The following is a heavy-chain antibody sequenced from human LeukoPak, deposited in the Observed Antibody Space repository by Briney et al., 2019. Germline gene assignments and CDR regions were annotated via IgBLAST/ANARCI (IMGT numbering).Heavy chain of an antibody. CDR3: AKAPPLNYYATSNSDY. CDR1: GFTFSNYA. CDR2: ISDTGGSI. D-gene: IGHD3-10*01. V-gene: IGHV3-23*01. J-gene: IGHJ4*02. Sequence: GGSLRLSCTASGFTFSNYAMTRVRQAPGKGLEWVSSISDTGGSIFYAASVKGRLTISRDNAKNTVYLQMNSLKAEDTALYYCAKAPPLNYYATSNSDYWGQGTLVTVSS.